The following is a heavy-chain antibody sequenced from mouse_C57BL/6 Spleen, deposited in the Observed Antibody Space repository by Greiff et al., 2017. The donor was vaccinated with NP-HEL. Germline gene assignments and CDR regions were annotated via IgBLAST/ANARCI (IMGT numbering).Heavy chain of an antibody. CDR2: IFPGSGST. D-gene: IGHD1-1*01. V-gene: IGHV1-55*01. Sequence: VQLQQSGAEPVKPGASVKMSCKASGYTFTSHWITRVKQRPGQGLEWIGDIFPGSGSTNYNEKFKSKATLTVDTSSSTAYMQLSSLTSEDSAVYYGARRRFYYYSSSPYAMDYWGQGTSVTVSS. J-gene: IGHJ4*01. CDR3: ARRRFYYYSSSPYAMDY. CDR1: GYTFTSHW.